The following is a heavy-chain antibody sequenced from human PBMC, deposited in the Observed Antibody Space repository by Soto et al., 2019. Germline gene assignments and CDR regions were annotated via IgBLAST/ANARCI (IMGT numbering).Heavy chain of an antibody. D-gene: IGHD6-13*01. CDR3: ARDGGAAFAFNWFDP. J-gene: IGHJ5*02. CDR1: GSSISSYY. CDR2: IYYSGST. V-gene: IGHV4-59*01. Sequence: SETLSLTCTVSGSSISSYYWSWIRQPPGKGLEWIGYIYYSGSTNYNPSLKSRVTISVDTSKNQFSLKLSSVTAADTAVYYCARDGGAAFAFNWFDPWGQGTLVTVSS.